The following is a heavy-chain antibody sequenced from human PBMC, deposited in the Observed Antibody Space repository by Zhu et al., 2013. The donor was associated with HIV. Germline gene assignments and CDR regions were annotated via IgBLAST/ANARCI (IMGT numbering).Heavy chain of an antibody. V-gene: IGHV1-18*01. CDR1: GYTFTSYG. Sequence: QVQLVQSGAEVKKPGASVKVSCKASGYTFTSYGFSWVRQAPGQGLEWMGWISAYNGDTNYAQKLQGRVTMTTDTSTSTAYMELRSLRSDDTAVYYCARVHSSGWHTSDYFDYWGQGTLVTVSS. CDR2: ISAYNGDT. CDR3: ARVHSSGWHTSDYFDY. J-gene: IGHJ4*02. D-gene: IGHD6-19*01.